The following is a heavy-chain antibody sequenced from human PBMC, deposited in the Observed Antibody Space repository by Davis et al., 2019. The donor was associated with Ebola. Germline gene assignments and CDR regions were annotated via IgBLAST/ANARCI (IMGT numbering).Heavy chain of an antibody. CDR3: ARGGYSGSWGGFDY. CDR1: GGSISSGGYS. Sequence: MPSETLSLTCAVSGGSISSGGYSWSWIRQPPGKGLEWIGYIYYSGSTYYNPSLKSRVTISVDTSKNQFSLKLSSVTAADTAVYYWARGGYSGSWGGFDYWGQGTLVTVSS. D-gene: IGHD1-26*01. J-gene: IGHJ4*02. V-gene: IGHV4-30-4*07. CDR2: IYYSGST.